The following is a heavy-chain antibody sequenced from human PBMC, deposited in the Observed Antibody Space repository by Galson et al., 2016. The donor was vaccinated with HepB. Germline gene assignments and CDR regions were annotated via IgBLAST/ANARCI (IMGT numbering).Heavy chain of an antibody. CDR3: ARDRWLVRDCGY. Sequence: SLRLSCAASGFTFSSYSMNWVRQAPGKGLEWVSSISSSSSYIYYADSVKGRFTISRDNAKNSLYLQMNSLRAEDTAVYYCARDRWLVRDCGYWGQGTLVTVSS. CDR2: ISSSSSYI. J-gene: IGHJ4*02. V-gene: IGHV3-21*01. CDR1: GFTFSSYS. D-gene: IGHD6-19*01.